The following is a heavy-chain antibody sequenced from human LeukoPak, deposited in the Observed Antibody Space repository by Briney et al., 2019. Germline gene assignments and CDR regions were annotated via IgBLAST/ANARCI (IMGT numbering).Heavy chain of an antibody. D-gene: IGHD3-10*01. CDR1: GFTFSSYD. Sequence: GGSLRLSCAASGFTFSSYDMSWVRQAPGKGLEWVSAISGSGGSTYYADSVKGRFTISRDNSKNTLYLQMNSLRAEDTAVYYCAKGLWFGAKYYYYYGMDVWGQGTTVTVSS. CDR2: ISGSGGST. V-gene: IGHV3-23*01. J-gene: IGHJ6*02. CDR3: AKGLWFGAKYYYYYGMDV.